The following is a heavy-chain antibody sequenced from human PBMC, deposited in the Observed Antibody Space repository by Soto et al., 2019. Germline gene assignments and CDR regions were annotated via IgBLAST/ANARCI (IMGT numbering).Heavy chain of an antibody. V-gene: IGHV4-39*01. D-gene: IGHD5-18*01. J-gene: IGHJ3*02. CDR1: GGSISSSSYY. CDR2: IYYSGST. CDR3: AILGGGGYSYNAFDI. Sequence: QLQLQEAGPQLLKPSAPLSLTCTVSGGSISSSSYYWGWIRQPPEKGLEWIGSIYYSGSTYYNPSLKRRVTIAVDTSKTQFSLKLISVTAADTAVYYCAILGGGGYSYNAFDIWGQGTMVTVSS.